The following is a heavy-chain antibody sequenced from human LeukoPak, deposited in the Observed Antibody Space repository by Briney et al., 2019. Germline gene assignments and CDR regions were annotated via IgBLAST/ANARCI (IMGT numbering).Heavy chain of an antibody. CDR1: GGSISSSSYY. Sequence: SGTLSLTCTVSGGSISSSSYYWGWIRQPPGKGLEWIGSIYYSGSTYYNPSLKSRVTISVDTSKNQFSLKLSSVTAADTAVYYCAGGGHSSSDYWGQGTLVTVSS. CDR2: IYYSGST. V-gene: IGHV4-39*07. D-gene: IGHD6-6*01. J-gene: IGHJ4*02. CDR3: AGGGHSSSDY.